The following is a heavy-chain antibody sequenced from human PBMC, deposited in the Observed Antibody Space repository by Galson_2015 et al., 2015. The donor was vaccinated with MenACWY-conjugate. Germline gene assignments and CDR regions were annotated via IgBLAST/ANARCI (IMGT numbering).Heavy chain of an antibody. D-gene: IGHD3-22*01. CDR3: ARGFSSGAPPLY. CDR2: ISYSGST. CDR1: GGSISSYY. J-gene: IGHJ4*02. V-gene: IGHV4-59*01. Sequence: ETLSLTCTVSGGSISSYYWSWIRPPPGKGLEWIGYISYSGSTNYNPSLKSRVTISVDTSKNQFSLKLSSVTTADTAVHYCARGFSSGAPPLYWGQGTLVTVSS.